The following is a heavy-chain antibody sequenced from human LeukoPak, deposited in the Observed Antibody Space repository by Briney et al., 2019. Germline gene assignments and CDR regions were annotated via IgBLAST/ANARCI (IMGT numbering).Heavy chain of an antibody. Sequence: GGSLRLACVVSGVSVSSDWMSWIRQAPGKGLESVATITPDGSAKYYVDSVNGRFTISKDYAKNSLYLQMNTLRAEDTAVYYCTRADHEYCGQGTSVTVSS. J-gene: IGHJ4*02. CDR3: TRADHEY. V-gene: IGHV3-7*04. CDR2: ITPDGSAK. CDR1: GVSVSSDW.